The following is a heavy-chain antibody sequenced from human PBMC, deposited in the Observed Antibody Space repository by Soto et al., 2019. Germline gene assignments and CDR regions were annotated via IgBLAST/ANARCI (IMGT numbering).Heavy chain of an antibody. D-gene: IGHD6-19*01. CDR2: IYYSGST. V-gene: IGHV4-59*01. Sequence: SETLSLTCTVSGGSISSYYWSWIRQPPGKGLEWIGYIYYSGSTNYNPSLKSRVTISVDTSKNQFSLKLSSVTAADTAVYYCARVTSEWLVPDRGWFDPWGQGTLVTVSS. CDR1: GGSISSYY. CDR3: ARVTSEWLVPDRGWFDP. J-gene: IGHJ5*02.